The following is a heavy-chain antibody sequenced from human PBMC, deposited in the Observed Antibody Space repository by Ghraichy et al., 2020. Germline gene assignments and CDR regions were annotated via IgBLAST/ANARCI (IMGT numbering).Heavy chain of an antibody. CDR1: GYNLTDYV. CDR3: ARGQGLTSTNTWFDP. CDR2: ISAYNGNT. D-gene: IGHD2-8*01. V-gene: IGHV1-18*01. J-gene: IGHJ5*02. Sequence: ASVKVSCKAAGYNLTDYVINWERQAPGQGLDWMGWISAYNGNTNYAQELQGRVTMTTDTSTSTAYMELRNLRSDDTAVYYCARGQGLTSTNTWFDPWGQGTLVTVSS.